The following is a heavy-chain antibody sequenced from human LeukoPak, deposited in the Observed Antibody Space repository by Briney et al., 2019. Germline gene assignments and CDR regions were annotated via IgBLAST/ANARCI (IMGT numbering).Heavy chain of an antibody. J-gene: IGHJ4*02. CDR2: IIPIFGTA. Sequence: SVKVSCKASGYTFTSYAMNWVRQAPGQGLEWMGGIIPIFGTANYAQKFQGRVTITADESTSTAYMELSSLRSEDTAVYYCASASSSHQFDYWGQGTLVTVSS. V-gene: IGHV1-69*13. CDR3: ASASSSHQFDY. CDR1: GYTFTSYA. D-gene: IGHD6-13*01.